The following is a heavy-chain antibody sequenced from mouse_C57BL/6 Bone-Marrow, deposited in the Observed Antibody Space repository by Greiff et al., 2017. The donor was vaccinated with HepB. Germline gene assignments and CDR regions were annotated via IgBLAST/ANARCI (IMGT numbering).Heavy chain of an antibody. CDR3: ASSGTGAMDY. D-gene: IGHD4-1*01. Sequence: QVQLKQPGAELVKPGASVKLSCKASGYTFTSYWMQWVKQRPGQGLEWIGEIDPSDSYTNYNQKFKGKATLTVDTSSSTAYMQLSSLTSEDSAVYYCASSGTGAMDYWGQGTSVTVSS. J-gene: IGHJ4*01. CDR2: IDPSDSYT. V-gene: IGHV1-50*01. CDR1: GYTFTSYW.